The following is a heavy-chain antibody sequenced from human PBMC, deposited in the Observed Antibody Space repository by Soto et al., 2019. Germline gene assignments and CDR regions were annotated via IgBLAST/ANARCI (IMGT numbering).Heavy chain of an antibody. D-gene: IGHD3-10*01. CDR3: ARDSGYGSVDSGNQDFDY. V-gene: IGHV3-7*01. CDR1: GFTFRYFW. Sequence: EVQVVESGGKLVQPGGSLRLSCVGSGFTFRYFWMSWVRQAPGGGLEWVARIKFNGIETQYADSVKGRFTISRDNADNSVYLQMNSLRGEDTAMYYCARDSGYGSVDSGNQDFDYWGQGTLVTVTS. CDR2: IKFNGIET. J-gene: IGHJ4*02.